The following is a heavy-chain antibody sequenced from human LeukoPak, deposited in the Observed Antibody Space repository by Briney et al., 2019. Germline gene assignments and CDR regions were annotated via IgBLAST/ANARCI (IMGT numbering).Heavy chain of an antibody. Sequence: SVTVSCLPSAASFTIYSIRWVRPAHEEAPEWMGRIIPILGIANYAQKLQGRVTITADKSTSTAYMELSSLRSEDTAVYYCARLGTADAFDIWGQGTMVTVCS. CDR1: AASFTIYS. CDR2: IIPILGIA. D-gene: IGHD6-13*01. CDR3: ARLGTADAFDI. V-gene: IGHV1-69*02. J-gene: IGHJ3*02.